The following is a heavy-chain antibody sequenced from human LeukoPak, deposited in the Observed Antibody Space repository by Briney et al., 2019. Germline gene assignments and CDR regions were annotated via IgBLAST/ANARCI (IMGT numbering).Heavy chain of an antibody. CDR1: GFTFSSYA. J-gene: IGHJ4*02. Sequence: PVGSLRLSCAASGFTFSSYAMSWVRQAPGKGLEWVSAISGSGGSTYYADSVKGRFTISRDNSKNTLYLQMNSLRAEDTAVYYCAARPGGDYYESSRYYFDYWGQGTLVTVSS. V-gene: IGHV3-23*01. D-gene: IGHD3-22*01. CDR3: AARPGGDYYESSRYYFDY. CDR2: ISGSGGST.